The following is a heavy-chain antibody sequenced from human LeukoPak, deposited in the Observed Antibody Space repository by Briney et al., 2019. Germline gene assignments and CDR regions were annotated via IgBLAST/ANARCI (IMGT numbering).Heavy chain of an antibody. CDR2: IIPIFGTA. CDR1: GGTFSSYA. CDR3: ASLPPPDIVVVPAAIG. V-gene: IGHV1-69*13. Sequence: SVKVSCKASGGTFSSYAISWARQAPGQGLEWMGGIIPIFGTANYAQKFQGRVTITADESTSTAYMELSSLRSEDTAVYYCASLPPPDIVVVPAAIGWGQGTLVTVSS. J-gene: IGHJ4*02. D-gene: IGHD2-2*02.